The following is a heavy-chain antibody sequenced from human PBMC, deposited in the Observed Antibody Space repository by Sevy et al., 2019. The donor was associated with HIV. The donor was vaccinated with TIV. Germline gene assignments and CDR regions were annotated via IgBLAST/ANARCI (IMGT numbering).Heavy chain of an antibody. CDR3: ARPRANYVDHYFFYAMDV. J-gene: IGHJ6*02. Sequence: GSLRLSCAASGFDFSNYYAMHWDRQAPGKGLEWVALISYDGSDTYYADSVKGRFTVSRDNFKNTLFLQMNSLTTEDTAVYYCARPRANYVDHYFFYAMDVWGQGTTVTVSS. D-gene: IGHD4-17*01. CDR2: ISYDGSDT. V-gene: IGHV3-30-3*01. CDR1: GFDFSNYYA.